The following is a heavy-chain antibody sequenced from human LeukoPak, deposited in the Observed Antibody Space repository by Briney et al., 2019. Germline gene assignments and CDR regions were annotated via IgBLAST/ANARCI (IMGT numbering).Heavy chain of an antibody. Sequence: ASVKVSCKASGYTFTAYYMHWVRQAPGQGLEWMGWINPNSGGTNYAQKFQGRVTMTRDTSISTAYMELSRLRSDDTAVYYCVRDVGRLVIVGATGHFDYWGQGTLVTVSS. CDR1: GYTFTAYY. CDR2: INPNSGGT. D-gene: IGHD1-26*01. CDR3: VRDVGRLVIVGATGHFDY. V-gene: IGHV1-2*02. J-gene: IGHJ4*02.